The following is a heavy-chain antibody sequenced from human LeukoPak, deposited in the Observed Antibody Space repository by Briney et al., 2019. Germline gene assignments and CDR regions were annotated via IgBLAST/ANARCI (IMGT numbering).Heavy chain of an antibody. CDR3: ARDWRTGRYCSGGSCHQGGNNWFDP. CDR1: GVSISSSNSY. D-gene: IGHD2-15*01. Sequence: PSETLSLTCTVSGVSISSSNSYWGWIRQPPGKGLEWIGSIYYSGNTYYNASLKSRFTISVDTSKNQFSLKLSSVTAADTAVYYCARDWRTGRYCSGGSCHQGGNNWFDPWGQGTLVTVSS. CDR2: IYYSGNT. J-gene: IGHJ5*02. V-gene: IGHV4-39*07.